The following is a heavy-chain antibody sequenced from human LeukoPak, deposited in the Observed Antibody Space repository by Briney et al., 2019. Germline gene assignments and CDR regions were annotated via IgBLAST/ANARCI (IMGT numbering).Heavy chain of an antibody. D-gene: IGHD3-16*01. J-gene: IGHJ3*02. CDR1: GYTFTDYY. V-gene: IGHV1-2*02. Sequence: ASVNVSCKASGYTFTDYYMHWVRQAPGQGLEWMGWINPHRGDTNYAQKFQGRVTMTRDASINTVYVELSRLRSDDTAVYFCATWGLHFDIWGQGTMVTVAS. CDR3: ATWGLHFDI. CDR2: INPHRGDT.